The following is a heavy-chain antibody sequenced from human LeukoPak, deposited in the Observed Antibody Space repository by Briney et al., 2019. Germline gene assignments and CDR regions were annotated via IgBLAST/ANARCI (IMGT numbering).Heavy chain of an antibody. J-gene: IGHJ4*02. CDR1: GFTFSSYA. CDR2: ISGSGGST. CDR3: AKDQRTVVVPSSEFDY. V-gene: IGHV3-23*01. Sequence: QPGGSLRLSCAASGFTFSSYAMSWVRQAPGKGLEWVSAISGSGGSTYYADSVKGRFTISRDNSKNTLYLQMNSLRAEDTAVYYCAKDQRTVVVPSSEFDYWGQGTLVTVSS. D-gene: IGHD3-22*01.